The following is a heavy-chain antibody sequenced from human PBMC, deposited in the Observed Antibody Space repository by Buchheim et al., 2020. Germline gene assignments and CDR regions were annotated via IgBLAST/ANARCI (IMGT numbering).Heavy chain of an antibody. J-gene: IGHJ6*02. CDR1: GYTFTAYY. CDR2: INPNSGGT. Sequence: QVQLVQSGAEVKKPGASVKVSCKASGYTFTAYYMHWVRQAPGQGLEWMGWINPNSGGTNYAQKFQGWVTMTRDPSISTAYMELSRLRSDDTAVYFCARGDYSPSGYYYYGLDVWGQGTT. CDR3: ARGDYSPSGYYYYGLDV. V-gene: IGHV1-2*04. D-gene: IGHD4-11*01.